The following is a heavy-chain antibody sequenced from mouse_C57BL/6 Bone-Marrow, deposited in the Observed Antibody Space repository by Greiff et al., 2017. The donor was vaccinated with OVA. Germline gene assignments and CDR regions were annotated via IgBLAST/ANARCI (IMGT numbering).Heavy chain of an antibody. CDR2: IDPNSGGT. V-gene: IGHV1-72*01. Sequence: VQLKQPGAELVKPGASVKLSCKASGYTFTSYWMHWVKQRPGRGLEWIGRIDPNSGGTKYNEKFKSKATLTVDKPSSTAYMQLSSLTSEDSAVYDCARGRWLLPFAYWGQGTLVTVSA. CDR3: ARGRWLLPFAY. D-gene: IGHD2-3*01. J-gene: IGHJ3*01. CDR1: GYTFTSYW.